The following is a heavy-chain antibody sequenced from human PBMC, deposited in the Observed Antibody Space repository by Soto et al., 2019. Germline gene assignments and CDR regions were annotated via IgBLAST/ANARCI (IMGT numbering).Heavy chain of an antibody. CDR3: ARVGEGWLEPRGFFPF. CDR1: GYSFTTYD. D-gene: IGHD3-10*01. Sequence: QIQLVQSGAEVKKPGASVKVSCKASGYSFTTYDIIWLRQAPGQGLEWMGWISVYNGDAKYAQKIQDRVTMTTDTSTRTAYMELRSLRSDDTAVYYCARVGEGWLEPRGFFPFWGQGTLVTVSS. CDR2: ISVYNGDA. J-gene: IGHJ1*01. V-gene: IGHV1-18*01.